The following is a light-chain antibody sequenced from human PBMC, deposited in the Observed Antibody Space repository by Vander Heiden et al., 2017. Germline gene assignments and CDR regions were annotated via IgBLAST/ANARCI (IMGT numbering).Light chain of an antibody. Sequence: QPVLTQPPSVSAAPGQRVPISCTGTSPNIGAGFGVHWYQQLPGTAPKLLIDVNDNRPSGVPDRFSGSKSGTSASLAITGLQAEDEADYYCQSYDSSLGGFWVFGGGTKLTV. J-gene: IGLJ3*02. CDR1: SPNIGAGFG. V-gene: IGLV1-40*01. CDR2: VND. CDR3: QSYDSSLGGFWV.